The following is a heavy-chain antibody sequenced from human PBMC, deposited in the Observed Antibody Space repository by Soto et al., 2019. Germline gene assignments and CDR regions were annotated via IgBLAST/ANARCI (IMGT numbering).Heavy chain of an antibody. V-gene: IGHV4-30-2*01. CDR3: ARGGVDYYDSSGYYFSPYYFDY. Sequence: SETLSLTCAVSGGSISSGGYSWSWIRQPPGKGLEWFGYIYLSGSTYYNPSLKSRVTISVDRSKYQFSLKLSSVTAADTAVYYFARGGVDYYDSSGYYFSPYYFDYWGQGTLVTV. CDR2: IYLSGST. CDR1: GGSISSGGYS. J-gene: IGHJ4*02. D-gene: IGHD3-22*01.